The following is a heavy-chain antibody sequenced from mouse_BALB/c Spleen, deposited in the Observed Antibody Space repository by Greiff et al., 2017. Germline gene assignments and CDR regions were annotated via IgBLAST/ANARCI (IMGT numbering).Heavy chain of an antibody. CDR3: ARSGDGYYLAWFAY. J-gene: IGHJ3*01. Sequence: EVQGVESGGGLVKPGGSLKLSCAASGFTFSSYTMSWVRQTPEKRLEWVATISSGGGNTYYPDSVKGRFTISRDNAKNNLYLQMSSLRSEDTALYYCARSGDGYYLAWFAYWGQGTLVTVSA. D-gene: IGHD2-3*01. CDR2: ISSGGGNT. V-gene: IGHV5-9*03. CDR1: GFTFSSYT.